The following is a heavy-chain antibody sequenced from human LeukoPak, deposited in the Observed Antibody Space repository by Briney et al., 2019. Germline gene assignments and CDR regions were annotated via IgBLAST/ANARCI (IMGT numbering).Heavy chain of an antibody. CDR2: ISSSGSTI. V-gene: IGHV3-48*03. CDR1: GFTFSSYE. D-gene: IGHD2-15*01. J-gene: IGHJ4*02. Sequence: GGSLRLSCAASGFTFSSYEMNWVRQAPGKGLEWVSYISSSGSTIYYADSVKGRFTISRDNSKNTLYLQMNSLRAEDTAVYYCAKDRGMFLVGYLDYWGQGTLVTVSS. CDR3: AKDRGMFLVGYLDY.